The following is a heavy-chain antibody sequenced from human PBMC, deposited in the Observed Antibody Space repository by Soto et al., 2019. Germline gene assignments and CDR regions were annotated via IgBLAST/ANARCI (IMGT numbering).Heavy chain of an antibody. J-gene: IGHJ6*02. Sequence: SETLSLTCTVSGGSISSGGYYWSWIRQHPGKGLEWIGYIYYSGSTYYNPSLKSRVTISVDTSKNQFSLKLSSVTAADTAVYNCASSRGLYGSGSYIPYYYYGMDVWGQGTTVTVSS. CDR1: GGSISSGGYY. CDR3: ASSRGLYGSGSYIPYYYYGMDV. CDR2: IYYSGST. V-gene: IGHV4-31*03. D-gene: IGHD3-10*01.